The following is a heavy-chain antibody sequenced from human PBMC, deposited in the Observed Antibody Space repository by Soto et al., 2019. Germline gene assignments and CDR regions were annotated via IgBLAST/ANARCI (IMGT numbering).Heavy chain of an antibody. D-gene: IGHD1-1*01. Sequence: QVHLVQSGAEVKKPGASVEVSCKGSGYAFTTYGITWVRQAPGQGLEWMGWISAHNGNTNYAQKLQGRVTVTRDTSTSTVYMELRSLRSDDTAVYYCARGRYGDYWGQGALVTVSS. V-gene: IGHV1-18*01. CDR1: GYAFTTYG. J-gene: IGHJ4*02. CDR2: ISAHNGNT. CDR3: ARGRYGDY.